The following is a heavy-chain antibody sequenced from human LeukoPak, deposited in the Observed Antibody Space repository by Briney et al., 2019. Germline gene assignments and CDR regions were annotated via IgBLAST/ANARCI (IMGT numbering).Heavy chain of an antibody. Sequence: SETLSLTCTVSGGSISSYYWSWIRQPPGKGLEWIGYIYTSGSTNYHPSLKSRVTISVDTSKNQFSLKLSSVTAADTAVYYCARRRDYGDYVGYDYWGQGTLVTVSS. CDR1: GGSISSYY. J-gene: IGHJ4*02. CDR2: IYTSGST. CDR3: ARRRDYGDYVGYDY. V-gene: IGHV4-4*09. D-gene: IGHD4-17*01.